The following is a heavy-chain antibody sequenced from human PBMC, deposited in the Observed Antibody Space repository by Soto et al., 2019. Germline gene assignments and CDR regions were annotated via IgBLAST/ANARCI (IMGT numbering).Heavy chain of an antibody. V-gene: IGHV4-34*01. J-gene: IGHJ4*02. CDR3: ARGQEGVVATH. CDR2: IKDGGYT. D-gene: IGHD5-12*01. CDR1: GGSLSGYY. Sequence: QVQLQQWGAGLLKPSETLSLNCAVNGGSLSGYYWSWIRQPPGKGLEWIGEIKDGGYTNYSPSLKSXXTXSXXTSNNQFSLRLNSVTAADTGLSYCARGQEGVVATHWDQGALVTVSS.